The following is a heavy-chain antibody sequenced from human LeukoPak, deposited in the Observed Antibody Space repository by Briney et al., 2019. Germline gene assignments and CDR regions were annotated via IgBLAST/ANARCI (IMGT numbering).Heavy chain of an antibody. V-gene: IGHV3-23*01. Sequence: GGSLRLSCAASGFTFSSYAMSWVRQAPGKGLEWVSAISGSGGSTYYADSVKGRFTISRDNSKNTLYLQMNSLRAEDTAVYYCAKDYYDSSSDRTDAFDIWGQGTMVTVSS. CDR1: GFTFSSYA. CDR3: AKDYYDSSSDRTDAFDI. D-gene: IGHD3-22*01. J-gene: IGHJ3*02. CDR2: ISGSGGST.